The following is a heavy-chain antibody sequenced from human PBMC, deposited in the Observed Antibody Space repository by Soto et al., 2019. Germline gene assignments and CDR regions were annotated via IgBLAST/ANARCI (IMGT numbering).Heavy chain of an antibody. J-gene: IGHJ4*02. CDR2: ISAHNGNT. Sequence: QVHLVQSGAEVKKPGASVKVSCKASGYTFTSYGITWVRQAPGQGLEWMGWISAHNGNTDYAQKLQGRVIVTRDTSTSTAYMEPRSLISDDTAVYYCARGRYGDYWGQGALVTVSS. V-gene: IGHV1-18*01. CDR1: GYTFTSYG. D-gene: IGHD1-1*01. CDR3: ARGRYGDY.